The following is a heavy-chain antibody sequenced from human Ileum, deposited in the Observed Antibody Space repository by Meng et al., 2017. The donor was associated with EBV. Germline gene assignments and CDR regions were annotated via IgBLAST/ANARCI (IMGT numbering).Heavy chain of an antibody. Sequence: LLLKESGPGLLKPSETLSFTCSVPGGSISSSNYCWGWIRQPPGKGLEWIQSICYTDYTYYNPSLKSRVTISADKSKNQFSLRLNSLTAADTAVYYCAMGPDYAKTGYWGQGTLVTVSS. CDR2: ICYTDYT. CDR1: GGSISSSNYC. V-gene: IGHV4-39*01. J-gene: IGHJ4*02. D-gene: IGHD4-17*01. CDR3: AMGPDYAKTGY.